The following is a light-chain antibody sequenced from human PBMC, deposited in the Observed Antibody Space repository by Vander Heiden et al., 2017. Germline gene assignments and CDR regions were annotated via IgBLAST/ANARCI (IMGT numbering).Light chain of an antibody. CDR3: QSEGSSGTYPEV. CDR1: ALPKQY. V-gene: IGLV3-25*03. J-gene: IGLJ1*01. Sequence: SYELTQPPSVSVSPGQTARITCSGDALPKQYAYWYQQKPGQAPVLGREIDSERPSGIPERFSCSSSGTTVKLTISGVQAEDEADDDCQSEGSSGTYPEVFGTGTKVTVL. CDR2: IDS.